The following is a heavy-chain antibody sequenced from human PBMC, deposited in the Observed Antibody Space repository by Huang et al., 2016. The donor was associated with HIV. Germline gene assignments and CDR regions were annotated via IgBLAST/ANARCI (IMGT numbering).Heavy chain of an antibody. J-gene: IGHJ5*01. Sequence: QVELVQSGAEVKRPGASVRVSCKAAGYIFTNYGINWVSQAPGQWLEWMGWISAYNGKTNYAEKFQGRDTLTRDTSATTAYMELRDVTAADTAVYYCARDHWYPLQNWFDLWGQGTLVTVSS. V-gene: IGHV1-18*01. D-gene: IGHD1-1*01. CDR2: ISAYNGKT. CDR1: GYIFTNYG. CDR3: ARDHWYPLQNWFDL.